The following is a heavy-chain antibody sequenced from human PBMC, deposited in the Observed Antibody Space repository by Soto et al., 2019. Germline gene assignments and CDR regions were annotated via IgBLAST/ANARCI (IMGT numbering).Heavy chain of an antibody. Sequence: EVQLVESGGGLVKPGGSLRLSCAASGFTFSSYSMNWVRQAPGKGLEWVSSISSSSSYIYYADSVKGRFTISRDNAKNSLYLQMNSLRAEDTAVYYCAREDDYGDYVPDLTSDPWGQGTLVTVSS. D-gene: IGHD4-17*01. CDR2: ISSSSSYI. V-gene: IGHV3-21*01. J-gene: IGHJ5*02. CDR3: AREDDYGDYVPDLTSDP. CDR1: GFTFSSYS.